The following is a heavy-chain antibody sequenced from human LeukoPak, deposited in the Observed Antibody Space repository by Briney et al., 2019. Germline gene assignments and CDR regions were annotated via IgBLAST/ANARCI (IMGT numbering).Heavy chain of an antibody. CDR3: ARDRTLTTNYDSSGYYFVGNMDV. CDR2: IYTSGST. V-gene: IGHV4-4*07. Sequence: SETLSLTCTVSGGSISSYYWSWIRQPAGKGLEWIGRIYTSGSTNYNPSLKSRVTMSVDTSKNQFSLKLSSVTAADTAVYYCARDRTLTTNYDSSGYYFVGNMDVWGKGTTVTVSS. CDR1: GGSISSYY. D-gene: IGHD3-22*01. J-gene: IGHJ6*03.